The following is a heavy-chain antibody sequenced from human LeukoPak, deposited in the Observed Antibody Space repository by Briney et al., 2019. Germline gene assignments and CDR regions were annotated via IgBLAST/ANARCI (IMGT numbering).Heavy chain of an antibody. CDR2: ISGSGGST. CDR3: AKASSSSWYGSTWFDP. V-gene: IGHV3-23*01. Sequence: GGSLRLSCAASGFTFSSYAMSWVRQAPGKGLEWVSAISGSGGSTYYADSVKGRFTISRDNSKNTLYLQMNSLRAEDTAVYYCAKASSSSWYGSTWFDPWGQGTLVTVSS. J-gene: IGHJ5*02. D-gene: IGHD6-13*01. CDR1: GFTFSSYA.